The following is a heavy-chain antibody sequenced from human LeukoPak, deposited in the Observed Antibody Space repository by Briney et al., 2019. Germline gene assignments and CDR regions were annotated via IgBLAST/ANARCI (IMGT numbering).Heavy chain of an antibody. J-gene: IGHJ4*02. V-gene: IGHV3-30*03. Sequence: GGSLRLSCAASGFTFSSYGMHWVRQAPGKGLEWVAVISYDGSNKYYADSVKGRFTISRDNSKNTLYLQMNSLRAEDTAVYYCARDPQYQLLRGGDYWGQGTLVTVSS. CDR2: ISYDGSNK. CDR3: ARDPQYQLLRGGDY. D-gene: IGHD2-2*01. CDR1: GFTFSSYG.